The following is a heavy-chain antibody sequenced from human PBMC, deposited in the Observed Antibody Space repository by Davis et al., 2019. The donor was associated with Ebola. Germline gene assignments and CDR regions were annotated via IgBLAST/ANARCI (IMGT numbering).Heavy chain of an antibody. CDR3: ARGDMTTVTFDY. Sequence: AASVKVSCKASGYTFTSYAMHWVRQAPGQRLEWMGWINAGNGNTKYSQKFQGRVTMTTDTSTSTAYMELRSLRSDDTAVYYCARGDMTTVTFDYWGQGTLVTVSS. V-gene: IGHV1-3*01. CDR1: GYTFTSYA. D-gene: IGHD4-11*01. J-gene: IGHJ4*02. CDR2: INAGNGNT.